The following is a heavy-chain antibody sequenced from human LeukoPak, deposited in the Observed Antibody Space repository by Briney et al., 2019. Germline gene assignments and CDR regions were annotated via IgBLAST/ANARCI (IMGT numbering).Heavy chain of an antibody. J-gene: IGHJ5*02. CDR2: INPSGGST. CDR3: ARAHPHRRLMDTTMEQHWFDP. CDR1: GGTFSSYA. Sequence: ASVKVSCKASGGTFSSYAISWVRQAPGQGLEWMGLINPSGGSTRYAQKFQGRVTMTRDMSTSTVYMELSSLRSEDTAVYYCARAHPHRRLMDTTMEQHWFDPWGQGTLVTVSS. D-gene: IGHD5-18*01. V-gene: IGHV1-46*01.